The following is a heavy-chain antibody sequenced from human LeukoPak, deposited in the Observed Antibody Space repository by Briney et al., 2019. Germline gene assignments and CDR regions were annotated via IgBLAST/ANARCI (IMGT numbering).Heavy chain of an antibody. Sequence: GGSLRLSCAASGFTFSSYWMHWVRQAPGKGLVWVSRINTDGSSTSYADSVKGRFTISRDNAKNTLYLQMNSLRAEDTAVYYCARRVTGYYFDYWGQGTLVTVSS. CDR2: INTDGSST. CDR1: GFTFSSYW. CDR3: ARRVTGYYFDY. V-gene: IGHV3-74*01. J-gene: IGHJ4*02. D-gene: IGHD1-1*01.